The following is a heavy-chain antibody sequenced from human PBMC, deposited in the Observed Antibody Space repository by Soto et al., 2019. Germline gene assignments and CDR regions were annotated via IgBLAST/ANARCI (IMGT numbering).Heavy chain of an antibody. CDR1: GDSMDNNRW. CDR2: VTRSGST. J-gene: IGHJ4*02. V-gene: IGHV4-4*02. CDR3: ARQEVSRFYGEVAFFDY. D-gene: IGHD4-17*01. Sequence: QVQLQESGPGLVKPSETLSLTCAVFGDSMDNNRWWSWVRQSPGKGLEWIGEVTRSGSTNYNPSLTXRVPXSXATSNNPLPLHLSSVTAADTAVYSCARQEVSRFYGEVAFFDYWGLGPLVPVSS.